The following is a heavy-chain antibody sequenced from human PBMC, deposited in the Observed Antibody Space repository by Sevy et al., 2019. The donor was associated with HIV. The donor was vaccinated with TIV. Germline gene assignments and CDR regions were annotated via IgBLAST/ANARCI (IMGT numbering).Heavy chain of an antibody. J-gene: IGHJ6*02. Sequence: GGSLRLSCAASGFTFSRNAMSWVRQAPGKGLEWASGITGSGGSTYYADSVKGRFTNSRDNSKNTLYLQMNSLRVEDTAVYYCAKVGYCSSTSCYSIYYGMDVWGQGTTVTVSS. CDR1: GFTFSRNA. V-gene: IGHV3-23*01. CDR3: AKVGYCSSTSCYSIYYGMDV. CDR2: ITGSGGST. D-gene: IGHD2-2*02.